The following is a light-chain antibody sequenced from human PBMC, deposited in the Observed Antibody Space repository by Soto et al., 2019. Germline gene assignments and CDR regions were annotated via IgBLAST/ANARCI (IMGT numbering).Light chain of an antibody. J-gene: IGKJ1*01. CDR2: GAS. Sequence: DIVLTQSPDTLSLSPGERATLSCRASQSVTSSYLAWYQQKPGQAPRLLIFGASNRATGIPDRFSGSGSGTDFTLTINGLEPEDFAVYSCHQYGASPRTFGQGTKLEIK. CDR1: QSVTSSY. CDR3: HQYGASPRT. V-gene: IGKV3-20*01.